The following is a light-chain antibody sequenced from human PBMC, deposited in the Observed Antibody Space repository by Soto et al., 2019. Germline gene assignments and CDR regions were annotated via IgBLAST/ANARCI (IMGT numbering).Light chain of an antibody. V-gene: IGKV3-20*01. J-gene: IGKJ2*01. CDR3: QQQGT. CDR2: AAS. CDR1: RSLSSSY. Sequence: EIVLTQSPGTLSLSPGERATLSCRASRSLSSSYVVWYQQKPGQAPRLLIYAASRRATRIPDRFSGSGSATEYTLTLSILEPEDFAVYYCQQQGTFGQGTKLEIK.